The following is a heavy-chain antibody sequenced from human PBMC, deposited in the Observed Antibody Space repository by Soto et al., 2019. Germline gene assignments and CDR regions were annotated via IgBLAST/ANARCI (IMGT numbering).Heavy chain of an antibody. CDR2: MNPNSGNT. V-gene: IGHV1-8*01. J-gene: IGHJ4*02. Sequence: GASVKVSCKASGYTFTSYDINWVRQATGQGLEWMGWMNPNSGNTGYAQKFQGRVTMTRNTSISTAYMELSSLRSEDTAVYYCARGYYDILTGYYAFDYWGQGTLVTVSS. D-gene: IGHD3-9*01. CDR3: ARGYYDILTGYYAFDY. CDR1: GYTFTSYD.